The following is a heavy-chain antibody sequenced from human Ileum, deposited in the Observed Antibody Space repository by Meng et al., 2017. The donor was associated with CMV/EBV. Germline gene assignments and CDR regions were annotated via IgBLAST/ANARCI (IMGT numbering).Heavy chain of an antibody. J-gene: IGHJ4*02. Sequence: LQLQESGPGLGKPSETLSLTCHVSGGSISSPPYFWGWIRQPPGKGLEWIATISYSGNTYYNPSLKSPVTISLDTSKNQFSLKLTSVTAADTAVYYCAREPPSGQQLDWGQGTLVTVSS. D-gene: IGHD6-13*01. CDR2: ISYSGNT. CDR1: GGSISSPPYF. V-gene: IGHV4-39*07. CDR3: AREPPSGQQLD.